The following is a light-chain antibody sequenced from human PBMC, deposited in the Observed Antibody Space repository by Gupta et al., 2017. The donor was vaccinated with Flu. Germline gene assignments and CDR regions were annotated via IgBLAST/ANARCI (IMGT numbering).Light chain of an antibody. CDR3: HHYGSSPRT. Sequence: ERATLSCRASQIVNNHFLAWYQQNPGQAPRLLIYGATSRAAGIPDSFGGSVSGTDFTLTISRLEPEDCAVYYCHHYGSSPRTFGQGTRV. CDR2: GAT. V-gene: IGKV3-20*01. CDR1: QIVNNHF. J-gene: IGKJ1*01.